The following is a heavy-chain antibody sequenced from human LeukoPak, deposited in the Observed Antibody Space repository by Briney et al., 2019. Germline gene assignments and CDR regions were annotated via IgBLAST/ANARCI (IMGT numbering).Heavy chain of an antibody. CDR3: VRDAIAATGLFEY. V-gene: IGHV3-21*01. Sequence: PGGSLRLSCAASGFTFSSHSMNWVRQAPGEGLEWVSSISSSSSDIYYSDSVKGRFTISRDNAKNSLFLQMNSLRAEDTAVYYCVRDAIAATGLFEYWGQGTLVTVSS. D-gene: IGHD6-13*01. J-gene: IGHJ4*02. CDR2: ISSSSSDI. CDR1: GFTFSSHS.